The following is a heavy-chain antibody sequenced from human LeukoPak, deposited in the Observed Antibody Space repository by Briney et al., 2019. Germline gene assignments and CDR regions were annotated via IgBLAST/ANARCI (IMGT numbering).Heavy chain of an antibody. J-gene: IGHJ5*02. CDR1: GGTFSSYA. D-gene: IGHD2-15*01. V-gene: IGHV1-69*05. CDR2: IIPIFGTA. CDR3: ARVVVAATHWFDP. Sequence: EASVKVSCKASGGTFSSYAISWVRQAPGQGLEWMGGIIPIFGTANYAQKFQGRVTITTDESTSTAYMELSSLRSEDTAVYYCARVVVAATHWFDPWGQGTLVTVSS.